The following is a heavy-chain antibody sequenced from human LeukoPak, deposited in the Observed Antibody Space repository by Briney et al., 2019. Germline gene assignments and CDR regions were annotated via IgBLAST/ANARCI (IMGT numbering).Heavy chain of an antibody. CDR2: INPSGGST. CDR3: ARTSYYDSSGYGDFDY. J-gene: IGHJ4*02. D-gene: IGHD3-22*01. CDR1: GYTFTSYY. V-gene: IGHV1-46*01. Sequence: ASVKVSCKASGYTFTSYYMHWVRQAPGKGLEWMGIINPSGGSTSYAQKFQGRVTMTRDTSTSTVYMELSSLRSEDTAVYYCARTSYYDSSGYGDFDYWGQGTLVTVSS.